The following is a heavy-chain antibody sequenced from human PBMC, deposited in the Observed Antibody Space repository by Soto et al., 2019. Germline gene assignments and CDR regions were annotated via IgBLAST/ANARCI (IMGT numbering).Heavy chain of an antibody. D-gene: IGHD3-22*01. CDR3: ARTYYYDLNWFDP. J-gene: IGHJ5*02. Sequence: PSETLSLTCTVSGGXISSYYWSWIRQPPGKGLEWIGYIYYSGSTNYNPSLKSRVTISVDTSKNQFSLKLSSVTAADTAVYYCARTYYYDLNWFDPWGQGTLVTLSS. V-gene: IGHV4-59*08. CDR1: GGXISSYY. CDR2: IYYSGST.